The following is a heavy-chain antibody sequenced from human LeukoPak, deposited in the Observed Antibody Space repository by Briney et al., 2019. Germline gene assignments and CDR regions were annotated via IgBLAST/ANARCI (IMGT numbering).Heavy chain of an antibody. Sequence: ASVKVSCKASGYTFTSYYMHWVRQAPGQGLEWMGIINPSGGSTSYAQKFQGRVTMTRDTSTSTVYMELSSLRSEDTAVHHCARDAVDRLYDYWGQGTLVTVSS. CDR1: GYTFTSYY. V-gene: IGHV1-46*01. CDR3: ARDAVDRLYDY. CDR2: INPSGGST. J-gene: IGHJ4*02. D-gene: IGHD4-23*01.